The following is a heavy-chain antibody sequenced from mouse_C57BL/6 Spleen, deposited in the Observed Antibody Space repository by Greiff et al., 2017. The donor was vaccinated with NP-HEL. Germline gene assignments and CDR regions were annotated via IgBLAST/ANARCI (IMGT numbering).Heavy chain of an antibody. CDR1: GYTFPSYW. V-gene: IGHV1-59*01. D-gene: IGHD3-3*01. J-gene: IGHJ2*01. CDR2: IDPSDSYT. Sequence: QVQLPQPGAELVRPGTSVKLSCQASGYTFPSYWLHWVKQRPGQGLEWIGVIDPSDSYTNYHQKFKGKAPLPVDTSSSTAYMQLSSLTSEDSAVYYGARKGWADYWGQGTTLTVSS. CDR3: ARKGWADY.